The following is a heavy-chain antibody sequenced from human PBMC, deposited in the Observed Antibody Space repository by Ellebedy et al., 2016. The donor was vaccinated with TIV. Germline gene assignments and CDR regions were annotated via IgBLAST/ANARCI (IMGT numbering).Heavy chain of an antibody. CDR1: GFTLSSSW. D-gene: IGHD3-10*01. CDR2: IHPEGGLT. CDR3: AKAQYGSGSYHAIQH. J-gene: IGHJ1*01. Sequence: GGSLRLSCAASGFTLSSSWMHWVRQAPGKGLVWVSRIHPEGGLTSYADSVKGRFTISRDTAANTVYLQMDSLRAEDTALYYCAKAQYGSGSYHAIQHWGQGTLVTVSS. V-gene: IGHV3-74*01.